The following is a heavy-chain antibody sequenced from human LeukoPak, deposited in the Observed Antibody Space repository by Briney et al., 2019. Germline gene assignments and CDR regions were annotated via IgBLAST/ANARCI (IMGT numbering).Heavy chain of an antibody. CDR1: GFTFSSYG. CDR2: ISYDGSNK. Sequence: GGSLRLSCAASGFTFSSYGMHWVRQAPGKGLEWVAVISYDGSNKYYADSVKGRFTISRDNSKNTLYLQMNSLRAEDTAVYYCAKGYLRYFDPSWFDYWGQGTLVTVSS. D-gene: IGHD3-9*01. J-gene: IGHJ4*02. V-gene: IGHV3-30*18. CDR3: AKGYLRYFDPSWFDY.